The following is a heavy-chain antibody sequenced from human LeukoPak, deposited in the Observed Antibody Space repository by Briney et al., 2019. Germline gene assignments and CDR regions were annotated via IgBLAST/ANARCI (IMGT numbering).Heavy chain of an antibody. CDR2: IDSGGST. CDR3: ARDRGTGYYFDY. D-gene: IGHD3-10*01. Sequence: GGSLRLSCTGYGVTFSDFGLSWFRQAPGKGLEWVSLIDSGGSTYYADSVKGRFTISRDNSKNTLYLQMSSLRAEDTAVYYCARDRGTGYYFDYWGQGTLVTVSS. J-gene: IGHJ4*02. CDR1: GVTFSDFG. V-gene: IGHV3-66*01.